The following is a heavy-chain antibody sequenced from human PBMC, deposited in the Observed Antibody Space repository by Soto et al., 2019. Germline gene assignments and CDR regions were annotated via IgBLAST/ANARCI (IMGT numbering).Heavy chain of an antibody. D-gene: IGHD3-22*01. CDR3: ARRLDYHDYTGYSTVGVYFDY. CDR1: GGSFSSSG. Sequence: SSVKVSCKASGGSFSSSGISWVRQAPGQGLEWVGGIIPIFVTSHYAQKFQRRVTITADESTNTAYMELSSLTSEDTAVYYCARRLDYHDYTGYSTVGVYFDYWGLVTLVTVSS. V-gene: IGHV1-69*13. J-gene: IGHJ4*02. CDR2: IIPIFVTS.